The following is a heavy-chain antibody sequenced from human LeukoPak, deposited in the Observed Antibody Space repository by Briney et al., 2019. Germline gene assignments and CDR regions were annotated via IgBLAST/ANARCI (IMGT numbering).Heavy chain of an antibody. CDR1: GFTFSSYG. V-gene: IGHV3-23*01. D-gene: IGHD6-19*01. J-gene: IGHJ3*02. Sequence: GGTLRLSCAASGFTFSSYGMSWVRQAPGKGLEWVSAISGSGARIYYADSVKGRFTISRDNSKNTLYLQMNSPRAEDTAVYYCAKQSVGGWSSDASNIWGQGTMVTVSS. CDR3: AKQSVGGWSSDASNI. CDR2: ISGSGARI.